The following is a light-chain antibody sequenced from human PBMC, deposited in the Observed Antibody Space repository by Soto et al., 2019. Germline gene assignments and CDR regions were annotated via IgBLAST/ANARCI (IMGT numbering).Light chain of an antibody. V-gene: IGKV3-11*01. J-gene: IGKJ3*01. CDR1: QSISSY. Sequence: EIVLTQSPATLSLSPGERATLSCRASQSISSYLAWYQQKPDQAPRLLIYDASNRATGIPARFSGSGSGTGFTLTICSLEPEDFAVYYCLLRSTWPFTCGPGTKVDIK. CDR3: LLRSTWPFT. CDR2: DAS.